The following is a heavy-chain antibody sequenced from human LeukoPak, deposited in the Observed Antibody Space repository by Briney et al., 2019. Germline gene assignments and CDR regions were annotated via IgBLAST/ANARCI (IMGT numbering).Heavy chain of an antibody. J-gene: IGHJ4*02. Sequence: SETLSLTCTVSGDSISSSYWSWIRQPPGKGLEWIGYIYYSGSTNYNPSLKSRVTISVDTSKNQFSLKLSSVTAADTAVYYCARTSTYYYASGMPPKVIYFDYWGQGTLVTVSS. D-gene: IGHD3-10*01. CDR3: ARTSTYYYASGMPPKVIYFDY. V-gene: IGHV4-59*01. CDR1: GDSISSSY. CDR2: IYYSGST.